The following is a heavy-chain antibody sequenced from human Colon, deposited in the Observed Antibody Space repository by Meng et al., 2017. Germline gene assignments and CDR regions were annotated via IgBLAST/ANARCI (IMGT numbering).Heavy chain of an antibody. CDR2: IDYSRSI. CDR3: AGGPWELDY. Sequence: HMQQSGPGLVRPSQPLPLTFTVSGGSVSSGSHYWSWIRQPPGKGLEWIGYIDYSRSINYYPSLKSRVTMSVDTSKNQFSLNLSSVTAADTAVYYCAGGPWELDYWGQGTLVTVSS. D-gene: IGHD1-26*01. CDR1: GGSVSSGSHY. J-gene: IGHJ4*02. V-gene: IGHV4-61*01.